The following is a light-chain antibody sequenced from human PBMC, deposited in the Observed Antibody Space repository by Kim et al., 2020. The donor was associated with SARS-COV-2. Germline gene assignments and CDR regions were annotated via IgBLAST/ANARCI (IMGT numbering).Light chain of an antibody. CDR2: DVN. CDR1: SSDVGGYNY. J-gene: IGLJ1*01. Sequence: QSVTISCTGTSSDVGGYNYVSWYQQHPGKAPKLIIYDVNKRPSGVPDRFSGSKSGNMASLTISGLQAEDEADYYCCSYAGTYTYVFGTGTKVPS. V-gene: IGLV2-11*03. CDR3: CSYAGTYTYV.